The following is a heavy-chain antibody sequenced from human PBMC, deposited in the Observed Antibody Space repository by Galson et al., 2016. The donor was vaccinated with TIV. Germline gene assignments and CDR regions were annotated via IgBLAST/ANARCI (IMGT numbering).Heavy chain of an antibody. Sequence: SVKVSCKASGGTFSSYVIKWVRQAPGQGLEWMGEIIPMFGTANYAQKFQGRVTITADESTSTAYMELSSLRSEDTAVYYCTKDRNTAFDTHYSYYGLDVWGQGPTVIVSS. V-gene: IGHV1-69*13. CDR3: TKDRNTAFDTHYSYYGLDV. J-gene: IGHJ6*01. CDR1: GGTFSSYV. CDR2: IIPMFGTA. D-gene: IGHD5-18*01.